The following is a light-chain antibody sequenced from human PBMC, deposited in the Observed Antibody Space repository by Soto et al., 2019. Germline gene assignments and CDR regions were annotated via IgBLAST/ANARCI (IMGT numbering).Light chain of an antibody. Sequence: QPVLTQSPSAAASLGASVKLTCTLSSGHSSYAIAWHQQQPEKGPRYLMKVTSDGSHTKGDGIPDRFSGSSSGAERYLTISGLQSEDEAEYYCQTWGTGVVFGGGTKLTVL. CDR1: SGHSSYA. J-gene: IGLJ2*01. V-gene: IGLV4-69*01. CDR3: QTWGTGVV. CDR2: VTSDGSH.